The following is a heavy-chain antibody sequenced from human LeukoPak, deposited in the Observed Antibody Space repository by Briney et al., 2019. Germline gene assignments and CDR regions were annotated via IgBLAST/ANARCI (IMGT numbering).Heavy chain of an antibody. Sequence: PGRSLRLSCAASGFTFSSYGMLWVRQASGKGLEWVAVISYDGSNKYYADSVKGRFTISRDNSKNTLYLQMNSLRAEDTAVYYCAKEGEDAGYWGQGTLVTVSS. CDR1: GFTFSSYG. V-gene: IGHV3-30*18. CDR3: AKEGEDAGY. J-gene: IGHJ4*02. D-gene: IGHD3-16*01. CDR2: ISYDGSNK.